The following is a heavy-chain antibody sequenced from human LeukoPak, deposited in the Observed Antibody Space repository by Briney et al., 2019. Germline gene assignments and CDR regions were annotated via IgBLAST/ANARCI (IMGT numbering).Heavy chain of an antibody. CDR3: ARGDRITMVRGVIITLYGMDV. V-gene: IGHV3-11*01. Sequence: GGSLRLSCAASGFTFSDYYMSWLRQAPGKGLEWVSYISSSGSTIYYADSVKGRFTISRDNAKNSLYLQMNSLRAEDTAVYYCARGDRITMVRGVIITLYGMDVWGQGTTVTVSS. J-gene: IGHJ6*02. CDR1: GFTFSDYY. D-gene: IGHD3-10*01. CDR2: ISSSGSTI.